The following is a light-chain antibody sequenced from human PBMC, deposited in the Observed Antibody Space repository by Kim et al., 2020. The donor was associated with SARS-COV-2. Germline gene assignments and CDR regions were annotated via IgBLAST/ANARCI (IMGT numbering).Light chain of an antibody. Sequence: ACGQTSQIKWQRDSLRRFYGSRDPQKAGQAPLVVIYGKKKRPSGIPGRFSGVSSGKTASLNITGAQAEDEADYYCNSRDSHHLLYVFGTGTKVTVL. CDR3: NSRDSHHLLYV. V-gene: IGLV3-19*01. J-gene: IGLJ1*01. CDR1: SLRRFY. CDR2: GKK.